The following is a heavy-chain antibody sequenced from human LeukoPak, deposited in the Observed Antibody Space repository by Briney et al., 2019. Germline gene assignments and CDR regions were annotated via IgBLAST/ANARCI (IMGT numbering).Heavy chain of an antibody. CDR1: GFTFSSYA. CDR2: ISGSGANT. CDR3: AKGRALEVVAAFNY. J-gene: IGHJ4*02. V-gene: IGHV3-23*01. Sequence: GGSLRLSCAASGFTFSSYAMGWVRQAPGKGLEWVSAISGSGANTYYADSVKGRFTISRDNSKNTLYLQMNSLRADGTAVYNCAKGRALEVVAAFNYWGQGTVVTVSS. D-gene: IGHD2-15*01.